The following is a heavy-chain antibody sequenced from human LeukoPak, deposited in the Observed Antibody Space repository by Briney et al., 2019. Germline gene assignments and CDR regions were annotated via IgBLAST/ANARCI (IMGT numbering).Heavy chain of an antibody. J-gene: IGHJ6*04. CDR1: GFTFGSYE. CDR2: ISTSGSII. CDR3: AELGITMIGGV. D-gene: IGHD3-10*02. Sequence: GGSLRLSCEASGFTFGSYEMTWVRQAPGKGLEWLSYISTSGSIIVYADSVRGRFTVSRDNAKNSLYLQMNSLRAEDTAVYYCAELGITMIGGVWGKGTTVTISS. V-gene: IGHV3-48*03.